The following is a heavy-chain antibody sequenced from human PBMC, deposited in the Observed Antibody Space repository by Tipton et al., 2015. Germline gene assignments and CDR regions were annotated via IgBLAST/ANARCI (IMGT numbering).Heavy chain of an antibody. Sequence: SLRLSCAASGFTFSDYYMTWIRQAPGKGLEWVSDISSSGNSIYYADSVKGRFTISRDNAKNSLYLQMNSLRAEDTAVYYCARDDWAHDFWSARYGLDVWGQGTTVTVSS. D-gene: IGHD3-3*01. CDR1: GFTFSDYY. V-gene: IGHV3-11*01. J-gene: IGHJ6*02. CDR2: ISSSGNSI. CDR3: ARDDWAHDFWSARYGLDV.